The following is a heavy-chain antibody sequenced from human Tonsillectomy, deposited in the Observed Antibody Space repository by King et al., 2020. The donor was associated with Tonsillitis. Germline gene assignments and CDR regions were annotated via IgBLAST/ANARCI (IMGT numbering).Heavy chain of an antibody. V-gene: IGHV3-49*03. CDR3: SRGPLVYSSSILRVDFDY. Sequence: VQLVESGGDLVQPGRSLRLSCTAAGFTLGDYAMSWFSQVPGKGLGWVGFIRSKAYGGTTEYAASVKGRSSISRDDSNNSAYVQMNSLKTEDTAVYYCSRGPLVYSSSILRVDFDYWGQGTLVTVSS. D-gene: IGHD6-6*01. J-gene: IGHJ4*02. CDR2: IRSKAYGGTT. CDR1: GFTLGDYA.